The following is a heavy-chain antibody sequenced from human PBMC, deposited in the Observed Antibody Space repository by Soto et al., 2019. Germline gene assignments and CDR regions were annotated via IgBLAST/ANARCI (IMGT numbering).Heavy chain of an antibody. J-gene: IGHJ4*02. CDR2: IGGSGGNT. Sequence: GGSLRLSCAASGFTFSSYAMSWVRQAPGKGLEWVSGIGGSGGNTYYADSVKGRFTISRDNAKNSLYLQMNSLRDDDTAVYYCARGSSNWAYYFDFWGQGTLVTVSS. V-gene: IGHV3-23*01. CDR1: GFTFSSYA. CDR3: ARGSSNWAYYFDF. D-gene: IGHD6-13*01.